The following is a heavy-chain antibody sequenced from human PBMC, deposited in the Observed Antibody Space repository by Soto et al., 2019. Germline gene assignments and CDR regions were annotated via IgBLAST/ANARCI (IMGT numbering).Heavy chain of an antibody. CDR3: ARERPNDSGDYGA. CDR2: IIPIFGTA. CDR1: GGTFSSYA. J-gene: IGHJ5*02. V-gene: IGHV1-69*13. D-gene: IGHD4-17*01. Sequence: SVKVSCKASGGTFSSYAISWVRQAPGQGLEWMGGIIPIFGTANYAQKFQGRVTITADESTSTAYMELSSLRSEDTAVYYCARERPNDSGDYGAWGQGTRVTVSS.